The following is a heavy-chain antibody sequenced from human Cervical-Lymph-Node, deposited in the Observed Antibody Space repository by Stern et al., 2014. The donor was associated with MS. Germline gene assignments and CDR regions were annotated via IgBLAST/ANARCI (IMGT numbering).Heavy chain of an antibody. J-gene: IGHJ4*02. CDR2: IYYSGST. CDR3: ARVSYDFWSGYYGFDY. D-gene: IGHD3-3*01. V-gene: IGHV4-31*03. Sequence: QVQLQESGPGLVKPSQTLSLTCTVSGGSISSGGYYWSWIRQHPGKGLEWIGYIYYSGSTYYHTSLKRRLTTSADTSNNQFSLKMSSVTAADTAVYYCARVSYDFWSGYYGFDYWGQGTLVTVSS. CDR1: GGSISSGGYY.